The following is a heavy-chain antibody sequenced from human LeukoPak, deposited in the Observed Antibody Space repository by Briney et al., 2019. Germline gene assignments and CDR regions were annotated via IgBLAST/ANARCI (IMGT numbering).Heavy chain of an antibody. CDR2: IKSKTDGGTT. J-gene: IGHJ4*02. CDR1: GFTFSNAW. V-gene: IGHV3-15*07. CDR3: AKDLSSGYSYGYINY. Sequence: GGSLRLSCVASGFTFSNAWMNWVRQAPGKGLEWVGRIKSKTDGGTTDYAAPVKGRFTISRDDSKNTLYLQMNSLRAEDTAVYYCAKDLSSGYSYGYINYWGQGTLVTVSS. D-gene: IGHD5-18*01.